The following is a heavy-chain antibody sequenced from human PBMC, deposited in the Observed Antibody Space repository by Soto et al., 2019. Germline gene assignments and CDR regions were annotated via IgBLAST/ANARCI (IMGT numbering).Heavy chain of an antibody. D-gene: IGHD1-26*01. J-gene: IGHJ4*02. CDR2: SAPEEGEP. CDR1: TNTLTELT. Sequence: ASVKGSRKVSTNTLTELTIDWLRQAPGKGLEWMGRSAPEEGEPIYPQKFQGRVSMTEDPSTDTAYMELTSLRFEDTAVYFCAADRKIVGTIGAFDFWGQGTQVTVSS. V-gene: IGHV1-24*01. CDR3: AADRKIVGTIGAFDF.